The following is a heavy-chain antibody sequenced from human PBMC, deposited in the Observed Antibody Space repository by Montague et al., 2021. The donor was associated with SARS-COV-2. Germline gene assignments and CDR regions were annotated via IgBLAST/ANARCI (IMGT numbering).Heavy chain of an antibody. Sequence: SETLSLTCAVYGGSLSGYYWSWVRQPPGKGLEWIGEINHSGSTNYNPSLKSRVTISLDTSKNQFSLKLSSVTAADTAVYYCARGRRRYNWRDETSYYYGMDVWGQGTMVTVSS. CDR3: ARGRRRYNWRDETSYYYGMDV. J-gene: IGHJ6*02. D-gene: IGHD1-20*01. CDR2: INHSGST. V-gene: IGHV4-34*01. CDR1: GGSLSGYY.